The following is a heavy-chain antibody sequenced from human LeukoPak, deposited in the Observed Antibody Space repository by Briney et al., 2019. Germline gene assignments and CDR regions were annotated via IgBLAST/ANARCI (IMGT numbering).Heavy chain of an antibody. CDR1: GFTFSSYS. J-gene: IGHJ3*02. CDR3: ARDLSYDDAFDI. V-gene: IGHV3-21*01. CDR2: ISSSSSYI. D-gene: IGHD5-18*01. Sequence: GRSLRLSCAASGFTFSSYSMNWVRQAPGKGLEWVSSISSSSSYIYYADSVKGRFTISRDNAKNSLYLQMNSLRAEDTAVYYCARDLSYDDAFDIWGQGTMVTVSS.